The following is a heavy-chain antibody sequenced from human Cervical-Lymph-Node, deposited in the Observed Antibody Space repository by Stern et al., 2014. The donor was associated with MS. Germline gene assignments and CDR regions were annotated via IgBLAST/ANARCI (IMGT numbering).Heavy chain of an antibody. CDR2: IHAYNGGT. D-gene: IGHD6-13*01. J-gene: IGHJ4*02. V-gene: IGHV1-2*06. CDR3: ARSAIEIAAPGHFDY. CDR1: GYTFTGYF. Sequence: VQLVESGAEVKKPGASVKVSCKASGYTFTGYFMHWVRQAPGQGLEWIGRIHAYNGGTEYAQKFQGRVTMTRDTSISTAYMELSRLRSDDKAVYYCARSAIEIAAPGHFDYWGQGTLVTVSS.